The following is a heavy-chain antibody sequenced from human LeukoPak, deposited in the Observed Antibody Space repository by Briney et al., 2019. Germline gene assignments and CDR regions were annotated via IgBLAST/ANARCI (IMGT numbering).Heavy chain of an antibody. J-gene: IGHJ4*02. Sequence: ASVKVSCKASGYTFTGYYMHWVRQAPGRGLEWMGWINPNSGGTNYAQKSQGRVTMTRDTSISTAYMELSRLRSDDTAVYYCAIAPPPLLLSPDYWGQGTLVTVSS. D-gene: IGHD2-15*01. CDR1: GYTFTGYY. CDR3: AIAPPPLLLSPDY. V-gene: IGHV1-2*02. CDR2: INPNSGGT.